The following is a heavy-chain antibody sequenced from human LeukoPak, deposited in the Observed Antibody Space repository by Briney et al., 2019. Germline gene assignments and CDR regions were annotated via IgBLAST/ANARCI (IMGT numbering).Heavy chain of an antibody. V-gene: IGHV3-30*04. D-gene: IGHD3-10*01. CDR3: ARDQRSYYGSGSYYRLGY. CDR2: ISYDGSNK. J-gene: IGHJ4*02. Sequence: GGSLRLSCAASGFTFSSYAMHWVRQAPGKGLEWVAVISYDGSNKYYADSVKGRFTISRDNSKNTLYLQMNRLRAEDTAVYYCARDQRSYYGSGSYYRLGYWGQGTLVTVFS. CDR1: GFTFSSYA.